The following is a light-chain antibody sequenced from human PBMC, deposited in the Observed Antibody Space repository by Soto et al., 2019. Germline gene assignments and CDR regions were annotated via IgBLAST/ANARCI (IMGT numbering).Light chain of an antibody. CDR3: GADHGSGSNFVYV. J-gene: IGLJ1*01. V-gene: IGLV9-49*03. CDR1: SGYSNYK. Sequence: QSVLTQPPSASASLGASVTLTCTLSSGYSNYKVDWYQQRPGKGPRFVMRVGTGGIVGSKGDGIPDRFSVLGSGLNRYLTIKNIQEEYESDYHCGADHGSGSNFVYVFGTGTQLTVL. CDR2: VGTGGIVG.